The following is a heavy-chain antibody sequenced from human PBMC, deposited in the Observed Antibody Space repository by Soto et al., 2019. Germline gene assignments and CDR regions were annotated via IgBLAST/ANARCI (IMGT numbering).Heavy chain of an antibody. CDR3: ARGHYYYAMDV. Sequence: QLKLQESGSGVVKPSQTLSLTCTVSGGSVSSGVFSWNWIRQPPGQDLALIGYISHGGSPHYTPSLRGRVSISVVLSTNVIALNVTSMTPAGTAVYFCARGHYYYAMDVCGLGTTVTVSS. CDR2: ISHGGSP. CDR1: GGSVSSGVFS. J-gene: IGHJ6*02. V-gene: IGHV4-30-2*01.